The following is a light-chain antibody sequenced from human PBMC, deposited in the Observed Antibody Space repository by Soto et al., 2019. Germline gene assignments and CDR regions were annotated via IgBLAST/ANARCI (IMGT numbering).Light chain of an antibody. V-gene: IGLV2-11*01. CDR2: DVT. Sequence: QSALTQPRSVSGSPGQSVTISCTGSSSDVGGYDYVSWYQHHPGNAPKLLIYDVTKRPSGVPDRFSGSKSGNTASLTISGLQAEDEADYCCCSYAGSYTYVIFGGGTKVTVL. J-gene: IGLJ2*01. CDR3: CSYAGSYTYVI. CDR1: SSDVGGYDY.